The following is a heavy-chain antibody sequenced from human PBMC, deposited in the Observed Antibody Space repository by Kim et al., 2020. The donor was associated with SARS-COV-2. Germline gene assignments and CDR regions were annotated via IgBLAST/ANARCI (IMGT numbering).Heavy chain of an antibody. CDR1: GFTFSSYA. Sequence: GGSLRLSCAASGFTFSSYAMSWVRQAPGKGLEWVSAISGSGGSTYYADSVKGRFTISRDNSKNTLYLQMNSLRAEDTAVYYCAKRSAADCDILTGYYLYYYGMDVWGQGTTVTVSS. V-gene: IGHV3-23*01. D-gene: IGHD3-9*01. J-gene: IGHJ6*02. CDR2: ISGSGGST. CDR3: AKRSAADCDILTGYYLYYYGMDV.